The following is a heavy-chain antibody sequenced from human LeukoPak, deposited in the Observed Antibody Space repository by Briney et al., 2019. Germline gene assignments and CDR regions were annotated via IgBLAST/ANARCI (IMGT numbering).Heavy chain of an antibody. D-gene: IGHD2-21*01. V-gene: IGHV1-2*06. J-gene: IGHJ4*02. Sequence: GASVKVSCKASGYTFTGYYMHWVRQAPGQGLEWMGRINPNSGGTNYAQKFQGRVTMTRDTPISTAYMELSRLRSDDTAVYYCARAGYCGGDCYWFDYWGQGTLVTVSS. CDR3: ARAGYCGGDCYWFDY. CDR1: GYTFTGYY. CDR2: INPNSGGT.